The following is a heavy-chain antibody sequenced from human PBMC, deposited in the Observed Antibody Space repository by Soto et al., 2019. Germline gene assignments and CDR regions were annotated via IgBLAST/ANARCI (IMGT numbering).Heavy chain of an antibody. V-gene: IGHV1-2*04. Sequence: ASVKVSCKASGYTFTDYYLHWVRQAPGQGLEWMGWINPNSGDTIYAQKFQDWVTMNRDTSINTAYMELSRLRSDDTAVYFCARARVYYDTGRYFNSWGQGTLVTVSS. CDR3: ARARVYYDTGRYFNS. CDR1: GYTFTDYY. J-gene: IGHJ4*02. CDR2: INPNSGDT. D-gene: IGHD3-22*01.